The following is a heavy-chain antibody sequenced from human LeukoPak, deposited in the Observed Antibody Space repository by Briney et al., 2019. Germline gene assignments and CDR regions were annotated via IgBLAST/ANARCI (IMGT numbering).Heavy chain of an antibody. V-gene: IGHV3-64*01. CDR1: GFTFSNFA. Sequence: GGSLRLSCAASGFTFSNFAMHWVRQAPGKGLEYVSAISSNGGGTYYASSVKGRFTISRDNSKNTLYLQVGSLRSEDMAVYYCARVGTYSGSYYYFDYWGQGTLVTVSS. D-gene: IGHD1-26*01. CDR2: ISSNGGGT. J-gene: IGHJ4*02. CDR3: ARVGTYSGSYYYFDY.